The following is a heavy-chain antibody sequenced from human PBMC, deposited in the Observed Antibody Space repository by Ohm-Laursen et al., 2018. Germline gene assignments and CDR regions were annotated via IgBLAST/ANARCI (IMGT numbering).Heavy chain of an antibody. Sequence: SLRLSCAASGFSFSSYSMNWVRQAPGKGLEWVSSISSGSSYVYYADSVKGRFTISRDNAKNSLYLQMNSLRAEDTAVYYCARDTKYQQLNRINWFDPWGQGTLVTVSS. CDR1: GFSFSSYS. V-gene: IGHV3-21*01. J-gene: IGHJ5*02. CDR2: ISSGSSYV. CDR3: ARDTKYQQLNRINWFDP. D-gene: IGHD2-2*01.